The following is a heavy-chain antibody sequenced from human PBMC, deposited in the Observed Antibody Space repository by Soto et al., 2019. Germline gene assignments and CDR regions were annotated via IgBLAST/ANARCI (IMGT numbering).Heavy chain of an antibody. Sequence: QVQLVESGGGVVQPGRSLRLSCAASGFSFSSYGMHWVRQAPGKGLEWVAVISYDGSNKYYADSVKGRFTISRDNSKNTLYLQMNSLRAEDTAVYYCAKDATVTTSPNWFDPWGQGTLVTVSS. J-gene: IGHJ5*02. V-gene: IGHV3-30*18. D-gene: IGHD4-17*01. CDR3: AKDATVTTSPNWFDP. CDR1: GFSFSSYG. CDR2: ISYDGSNK.